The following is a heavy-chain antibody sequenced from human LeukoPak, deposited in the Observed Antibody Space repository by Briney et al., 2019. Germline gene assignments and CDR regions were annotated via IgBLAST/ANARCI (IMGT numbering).Heavy chain of an antibody. V-gene: IGHV4-34*01. CDR2: VSHSANT. CDR3: ARKRPYSSSWYRYWYFDL. Sequence: SETLSLTCAVYGGSFSGYYWTWIRQPPGKGLEWIGEVSHSANTNYNPSLKSRVTISVDTSKNQFSLELTSVTVADTAVYYCARKRPYSSSWYRYWYFDLWGRGTLVTVSS. CDR1: GGSFSGYY. D-gene: IGHD6-13*01. J-gene: IGHJ2*01.